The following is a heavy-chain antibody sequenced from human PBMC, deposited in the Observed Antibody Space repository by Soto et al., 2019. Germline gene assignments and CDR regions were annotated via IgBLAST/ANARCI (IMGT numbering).Heavy chain of an antibody. CDR3: ARHRIAAAGIYYYYYYGMDV. CDR2: IIPIFGTA. CDR1: GGTFSTYT. D-gene: IGHD6-13*01. J-gene: IGHJ6*02. V-gene: IGHV1-69*13. Sequence: ASVKVSCKSSGGTFSTYTLAWVRQAPGQGLEWVGGIIPIFGTANYPQKFKGRVTITADESTSTAYMELSSLRSEDTAVYYCARHRIAAAGIYYYYYYGMDVWGQGTTVTVSS.